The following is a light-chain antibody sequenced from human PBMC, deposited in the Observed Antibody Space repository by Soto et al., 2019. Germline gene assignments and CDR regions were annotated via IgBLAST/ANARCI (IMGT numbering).Light chain of an antibody. Sequence: QSVVTQEPSLTVSPGGTVTLTCASSTGAVTRDSYSNWFQQKPGQTPRALIYSTSQKHSWTPARFSGSLFGGKAALTLSAVQPEDEADYYCLLNTGDVWVFGGGTKLTVL. CDR1: TGAVTRDSY. J-gene: IGLJ3*02. CDR2: STS. V-gene: IGLV7-43*01. CDR3: LLNTGDVWV.